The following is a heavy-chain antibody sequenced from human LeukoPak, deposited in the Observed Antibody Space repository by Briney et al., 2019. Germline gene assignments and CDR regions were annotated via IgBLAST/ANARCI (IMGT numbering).Heavy chain of an antibody. V-gene: IGHV4-59*01. D-gene: IGHD5-18*01. CDR2: IHNSGST. CDR3: ARVGYSYGYVDY. J-gene: IGHJ4*02. CDR1: GGSITSYY. Sequence: SETLSLTCTVSGGSITSYYWGWIRQPPGKGLEWIGHIHNSGSTNYNPSLKSRVTISADTSKNQFSLKLSSVTAADTAVYYCARVGYSYGYVDYWGQGTLVIVSS.